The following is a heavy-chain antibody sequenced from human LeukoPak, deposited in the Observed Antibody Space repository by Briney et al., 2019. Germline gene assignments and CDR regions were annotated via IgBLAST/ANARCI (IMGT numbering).Heavy chain of an antibody. CDR2: IGTAGDT. CDR1: GFTFSSYD. J-gene: IGHJ4*02. D-gene: IGHD2-8*01. Sequence: PGGSLRLSCAASGFTFSSYDMHWVRQATGKGLEWVSAIGTAGDTYYPGSVKGRFTISRENAKNSLYLQMNSLRAEDTAVYYCARGVGDCTNGVCYIGFVDYWGQGTLVTVSS. CDR3: ARGVGDCTNGVCYIGFVDY. V-gene: IGHV3-13*01.